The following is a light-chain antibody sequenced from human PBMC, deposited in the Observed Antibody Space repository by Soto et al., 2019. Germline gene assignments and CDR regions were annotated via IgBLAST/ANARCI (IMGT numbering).Light chain of an antibody. CDR3: SSYTSSSTPVV. CDR1: GSDVGAYNY. CDR2: EVT. Sequence: QSALTQPASVSGSPGQSITISCTGSGSDVGAYNYVSWYQQHPCKAPKLLIFEVTTRPSGVSDRFSGSKSGNTASLTISSLQAEDEADYYCSSYTSSSTPVVFGGGTKLTVL. V-gene: IGLV2-14*01. J-gene: IGLJ2*01.